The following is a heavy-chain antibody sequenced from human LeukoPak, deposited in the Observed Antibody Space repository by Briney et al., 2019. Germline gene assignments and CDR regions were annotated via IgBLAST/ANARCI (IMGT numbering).Heavy chain of an antibody. Sequence: GGSLRLSCAASGFTFSGYSMTWVRQAPGKGLEWVSSISTSNSYRYYADSVKGRFTISRDNAKNSLYLQMNSLRAEDTAVYYCAREEGQLAAWGQGTLVTVSS. J-gene: IGHJ5*02. CDR3: AREEGQLAA. D-gene: IGHD5-18*01. CDR1: GFTFSGYS. V-gene: IGHV3-21*01. CDR2: ISTSNSYR.